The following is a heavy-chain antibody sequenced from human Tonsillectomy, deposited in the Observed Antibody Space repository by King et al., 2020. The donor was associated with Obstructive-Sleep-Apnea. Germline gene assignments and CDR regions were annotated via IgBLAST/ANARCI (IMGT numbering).Heavy chain of an antibody. CDR3: ARGRYYYYGMDV. CDR2: IYYSGST. V-gene: IGHV4-59*01. Sequence: VQLQESGPGLVKPSETLSLTCNVSGGSISTYYWSWIRQPPGKGLEWIGYIYYSGSTNYNPSLKSRVTISVATSKNQFSLKLSSVTAADTAVYFCARGRYYYYGMDVWGQGTTVTVSS. J-gene: IGHJ6*02. CDR1: GGSISTYY.